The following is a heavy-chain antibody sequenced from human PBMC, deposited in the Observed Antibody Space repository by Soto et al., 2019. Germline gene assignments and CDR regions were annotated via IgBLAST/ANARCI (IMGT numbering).Heavy chain of an antibody. CDR1: GGTFSSYA. D-gene: IGHD6-13*01. Sequence: QVQLVQSGAEVKKPGSSVKVSCKASGGTFSSYAISWVRQAPGHGLEWMGGIIPLFGTANYAQKFQGRVTITADESTSTAYMELSSLRSEDTAVYYCGTGGEQQLVLGYWGQGALVTVSS. CDR3: GTGGEQQLVLGY. J-gene: IGHJ4*02. V-gene: IGHV1-69*01. CDR2: IIPLFGTA.